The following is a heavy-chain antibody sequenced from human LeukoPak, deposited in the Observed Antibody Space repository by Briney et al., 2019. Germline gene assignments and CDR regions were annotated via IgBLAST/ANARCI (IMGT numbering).Heavy chain of an antibody. J-gene: IGHJ4*02. CDR1: GDSISSAGYY. CDR3: ARFYYSAPGSYPSSFHH. D-gene: IGHD3-10*01. CDR2: IHYSGST. V-gene: IGHV4-31*03. Sequence: PSETLSPTCTVSGDSISSAGYYWSWIRQHPGKGLEWIGYIHYSGSTYYNPSLKSRVSISVDTSKNQFSLKLSSVTAADTAVYFCARFYYSAPGSYPSSFHHWRRGTLVTVSS.